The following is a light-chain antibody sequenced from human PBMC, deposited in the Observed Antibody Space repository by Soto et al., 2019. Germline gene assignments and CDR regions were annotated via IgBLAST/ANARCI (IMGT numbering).Light chain of an antibody. CDR3: QPCDTSLGGWV. CDR2: GNN. V-gene: IGLV1-40*01. CDR1: GAGYD. J-gene: IGLJ3*02. Sequence: QSVLTQPPSVSGAPGQRVTISCIGAGYDVHWYQQLPGTAPKVLIYGNNNRPSGVPDRFSGSKSGTSASLAITGLQAEDEGGYYCQPCDTSLGGWVFGGGTKLTGL.